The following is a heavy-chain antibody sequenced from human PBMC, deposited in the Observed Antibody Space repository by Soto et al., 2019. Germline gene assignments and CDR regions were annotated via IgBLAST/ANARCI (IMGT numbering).Heavy chain of an antibody. J-gene: IGHJ6*02. CDR1: GFNFKIYG. D-gene: IGHD5-18*01. CDR2: ISTLGTTI. V-gene: IGHV3-48*03. Sequence: GGSLRLSCSASGFNFKIYGMTWVRQAPGKGLEWISDISTLGTTIHYADSVRDRFTISRDNAKNSPYLQMNSLRAEDTAVYYCARDYGYSYGYYYGMDVWGQGTKVTVSS. CDR3: ARDYGYSYGYYYGMDV.